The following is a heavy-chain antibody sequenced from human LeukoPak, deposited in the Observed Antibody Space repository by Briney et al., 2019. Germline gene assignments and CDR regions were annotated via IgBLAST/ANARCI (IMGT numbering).Heavy chain of an antibody. D-gene: IGHD6-13*01. CDR3: ARVDGSSCPRTDY. Sequence: KPSETLSLTCTVSGGSISSYYWSWIRQPPGKGLEWIGYIYYSGSTNYNPSLKSRVTISVDTSKNQFSLKLSSVTAADTAVYYCARVDGSSCPRTDYWGQGTLVTVSS. CDR2: IYYSGST. CDR1: GGSISSYY. V-gene: IGHV4-59*01. J-gene: IGHJ4*02.